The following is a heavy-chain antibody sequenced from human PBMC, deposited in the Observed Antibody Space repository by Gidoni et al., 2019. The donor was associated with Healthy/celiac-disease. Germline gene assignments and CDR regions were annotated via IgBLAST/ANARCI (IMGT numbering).Heavy chain of an antibody. CDR3: AKVRGYSYGFDY. CDR2: ISGSGGST. Sequence: EVQLLESGGGLVQPGGSLRLSCAASGFTFSSYAMSWVRQAPGKGLEWVSAISGSGGSTYYADSVKVRFTISRDNSKNTLYLQMNSLRDEDTAVYYCAKVRGYSYGFDYWGQGTLVTVSS. CDR1: GFTFSSYA. D-gene: IGHD5-18*01. J-gene: IGHJ4*02. V-gene: IGHV3-23*01.